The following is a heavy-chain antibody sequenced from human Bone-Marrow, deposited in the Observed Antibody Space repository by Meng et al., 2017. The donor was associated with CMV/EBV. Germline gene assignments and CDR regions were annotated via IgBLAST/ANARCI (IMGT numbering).Heavy chain of an antibody. Sequence: GSLRLSCAASGFTFSSYSMNWVRQAPGKGLEWVSSISSSSSYRYYADSVKGRFTISSDNTKNSLYLQMTSLRAEDTAVYYCARDGEGYGDWDLDYWGQGTLVTVSS. J-gene: IGHJ4*02. CDR3: ARDGEGYGDWDLDY. V-gene: IGHV3-21*01. CDR2: ISSSSSYR. D-gene: IGHD4-17*01. CDR1: GFTFSSYS.